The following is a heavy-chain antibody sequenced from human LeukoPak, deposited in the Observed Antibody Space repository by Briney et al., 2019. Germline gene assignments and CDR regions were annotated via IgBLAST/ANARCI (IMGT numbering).Heavy chain of an antibody. J-gene: IGHJ4*02. CDR2: IIPIFGTA. Sequence: GASVKVSCKASGGTFSSYAISWVRQAPGQGLEWMGGIIPIFGTANYAQKFQGRVTITTDESTSTAYMELSSLRSEDTAVYYCARGGDQSMKLLDYWGQGTLVTVSS. CDR3: ARGGDQSMKLLDY. V-gene: IGHV1-69*05. D-gene: IGHD2-21*02. CDR1: GGTFSSYA.